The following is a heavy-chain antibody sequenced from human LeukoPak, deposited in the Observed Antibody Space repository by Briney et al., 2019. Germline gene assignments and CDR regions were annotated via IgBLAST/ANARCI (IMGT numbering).Heavy chain of an antibody. D-gene: IGHD6-13*01. V-gene: IGHV1-69*13. CDR3: ARVGTTAAGTVYYFDY. J-gene: IGHJ4*02. CDR2: IIPIFGTA. CDR1: GGTFISYA. Sequence: GASVKVSCKASGGTFISYAISWVRQAPGQGLEWMGGIIPIFGTANYAQKFQGRVTITADESTSTAYMELSSLRSEDTAVYYCARVGTTAAGTVYYFDYWGQGTLVTVSS.